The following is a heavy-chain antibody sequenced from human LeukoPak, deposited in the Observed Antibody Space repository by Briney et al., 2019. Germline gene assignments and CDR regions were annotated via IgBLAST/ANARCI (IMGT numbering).Heavy chain of an antibody. CDR3: AKQASGWSL. CDR2: ISYDGSNK. Sequence: GGSLRLSCAASGFTFSSYGMHWVRQAPGKGLEWVAVISYDGSNKYYADSVKGRFTISRDNSKNTLYLQMNSLRAEDTAVYYCAKQASGWSLWGQGTLVTVSS. CDR1: GFTFSSYG. D-gene: IGHD6-19*01. J-gene: IGHJ4*02. V-gene: IGHV3-30*18.